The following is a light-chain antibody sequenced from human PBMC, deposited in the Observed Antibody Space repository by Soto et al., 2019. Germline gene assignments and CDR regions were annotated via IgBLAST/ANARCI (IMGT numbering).Light chain of an antibody. J-gene: IGKJ4*01. Sequence: DILLTQSPGTLSLSPGERATLSCRASQTVTRTYLAWYQQKPGQAPRLLIHGASSRPTDIPDRFSGSGSGTDFTLIISRLEPEDFAVYYCQQYGSSPLTFGGGTKVEIK. V-gene: IGKV3-20*01. CDR3: QQYGSSPLT. CDR1: QTVTRTY. CDR2: GAS.